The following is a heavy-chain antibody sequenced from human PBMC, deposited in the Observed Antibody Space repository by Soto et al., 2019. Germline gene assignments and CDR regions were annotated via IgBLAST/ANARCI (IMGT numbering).Heavy chain of an antibody. CDR1: GGSFSGYY. CDR2: INQSGST. V-gene: IGHV4-34*01. CDR3: ARERFSVYYYYGMDV. Sequence: LSLTCAVYGGSFSGYYWRWIRQPPGKGLEWIGEINQSGSTNYTPSLKSRVTISVDTSKNQFSLKLSSVTAADTAVYYCARERFSVYYYYGMDVWGQGTTVTVSS. J-gene: IGHJ6*02. D-gene: IGHD3-3*01.